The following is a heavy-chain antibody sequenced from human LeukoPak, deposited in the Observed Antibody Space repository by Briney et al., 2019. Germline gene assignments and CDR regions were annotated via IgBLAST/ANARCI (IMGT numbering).Heavy chain of an antibody. D-gene: IGHD3-3*01. CDR3: ARGAGQFLEWEEDWFDP. V-gene: IGHV1-18*01. CDR2: ISAYNGNT. CDR1: GYTFTSYG. Sequence: ASVKVSCKASGYTFTSYGISWVRQAPGQGLEWMGWISAYNGNTNYAQKLQGRVTMTTDTSTSTAYMELRSLRSDDTAVYYCARGAGQFLEWEEDWFDPWGQGTLVTVSS. J-gene: IGHJ5*02.